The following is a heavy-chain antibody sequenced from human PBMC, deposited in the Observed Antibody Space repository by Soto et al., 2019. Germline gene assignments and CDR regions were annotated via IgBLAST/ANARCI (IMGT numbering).Heavy chain of an antibody. Sequence: GESLKISCKGSGYSFTSYWISWVRQMPGKGLEWMGRIDPSDSYTNYSPSFQGHVTISADKSISTAYLQWSSLKASDTAMYYCARQVTMVRGVDYYYYGMDVWGQGTTVTVSS. J-gene: IGHJ6*02. V-gene: IGHV5-10-1*01. CDR3: ARQVTMVRGVDYYYYGMDV. D-gene: IGHD3-10*01. CDR1: GYSFTSYW. CDR2: IDPSDSYT.